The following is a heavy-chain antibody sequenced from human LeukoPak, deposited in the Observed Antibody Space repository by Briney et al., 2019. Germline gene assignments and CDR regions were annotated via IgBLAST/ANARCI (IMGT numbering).Heavy chain of an antibody. J-gene: IGHJ3*02. D-gene: IGHD2-2*01. CDR2: IYYSGST. V-gene: IGHV4-59*01. CDR1: GGSISSYY. Sequence: SETLSLTCTVSGGSISSYYWSWIRQPPGKGLEWIGCIYYSGSTNYNPSLKSRVTISVDTSKNQFSLKLSSVTAADTAVYYCASYTTSRYCSSTSCYRAFDIWGQGTMVTVSS. CDR3: ASYTTSRYCSSTSCYRAFDI.